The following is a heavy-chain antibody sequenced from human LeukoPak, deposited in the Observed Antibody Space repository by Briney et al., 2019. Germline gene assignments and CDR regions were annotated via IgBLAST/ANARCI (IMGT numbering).Heavy chain of an antibody. CDR2: ISSYGSST. Sequence: GGSLRLSCSASGFTFSSYAMHWVRQAPGKGLEYASAISSYGSSTYYADSVKGRFTISRDNSKNTLYPQMNSLRAEDTAVYYCAKDLEVVWSSGSWGQGTLVTVSS. J-gene: IGHJ5*02. D-gene: IGHD6-19*01. V-gene: IGHV3-64*04. CDR3: AKDLEVVWSSGS. CDR1: GFTFSSYA.